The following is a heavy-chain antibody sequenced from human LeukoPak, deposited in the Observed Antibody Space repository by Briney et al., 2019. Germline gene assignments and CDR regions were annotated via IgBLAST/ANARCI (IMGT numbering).Heavy chain of an antibody. CDR1: GFTFSSYA. CDR3: AKDRVFVVVVAAEINDAFDI. D-gene: IGHD2-15*01. J-gene: IGHJ3*02. Sequence: GGSLRLSCAASGFTFSSYAMSWVRQAPGKGLELVSAISGSGGSTCYADSVKGRFTISRDNSKNTLYLQMNSLRAEDTAVYYCAKDRVFVVVVAAEINDAFDIWGQGTMVTVSS. CDR2: ISGSGGST. V-gene: IGHV3-23*01.